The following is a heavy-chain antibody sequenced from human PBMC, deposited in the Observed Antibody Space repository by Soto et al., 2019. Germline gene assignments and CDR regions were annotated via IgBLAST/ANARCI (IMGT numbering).Heavy chain of an antibody. J-gene: IGHJ5*02. CDR2: INHSGST. V-gene: IGHV4-34*01. CDR1: GGSFSGYY. D-gene: IGHD6-19*01. Sequence: SETLSLTCAAYGGSFSGYYWSWNRQPPGKGLEWIGEINHSGSTNYNPSLKSRVTISVDTSKNQFSLKLSSVTAADTAVYYCARGGRQWLVRNWFDPWGQGTLVTVSS. CDR3: ARGGRQWLVRNWFDP.